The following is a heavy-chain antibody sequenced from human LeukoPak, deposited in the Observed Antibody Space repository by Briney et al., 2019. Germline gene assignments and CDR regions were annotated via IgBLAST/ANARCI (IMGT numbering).Heavy chain of an antibody. CDR3: ARDSGHYDILTGYYSPEYFQH. J-gene: IGHJ1*01. V-gene: IGHV4-61*01. CDR1: GGSVSSGSYY. CDR2: IYYSEST. D-gene: IGHD3-9*01. Sequence: PSETLSLTCTVSGGSVSSGSYYWSWLRQPPGKGLEWFGYIYYSESTNYNPSLKSRVTISVDTSKNQFSLKLSSVTAADTAVYYCARDSGHYDILTGYYSPEYFQHWGQGTLVTVSS.